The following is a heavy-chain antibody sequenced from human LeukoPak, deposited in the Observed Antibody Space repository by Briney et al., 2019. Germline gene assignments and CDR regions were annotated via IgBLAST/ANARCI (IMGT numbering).Heavy chain of an antibody. CDR1: GYTFTANY. Sequence: ASVKVSCKTSGYTFTANYIHWVRQAPGQGLEWMGWINPNSGNTNYLQKFQDRVTMTRDTSISTAYMELNRLISDDTAVYYCARGGVLGDAFDIWGQGTMVTVSS. D-gene: IGHD3-16*01. CDR3: ARGGVLGDAFDI. J-gene: IGHJ3*02. CDR2: INPNSGNT. V-gene: IGHV1-2*02.